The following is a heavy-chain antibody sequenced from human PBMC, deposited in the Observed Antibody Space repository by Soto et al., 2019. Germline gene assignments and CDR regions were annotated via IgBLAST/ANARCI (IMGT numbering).Heavy chain of an antibody. CDR1: GYSFTRYW. Sequence: PGESLTISCTGSGYSFTRYWIGWVRQMPGKGLEWMGIIYPGDSDTRYSPSFQGQVTISADKSISTAYLQWSSLKASDTAMYYCARLVRYCSSTSCPNWFDPWGQGTLVTVSS. D-gene: IGHD2-2*01. CDR3: ARLVRYCSSTSCPNWFDP. J-gene: IGHJ5*02. CDR2: IYPGDSDT. V-gene: IGHV5-51*01.